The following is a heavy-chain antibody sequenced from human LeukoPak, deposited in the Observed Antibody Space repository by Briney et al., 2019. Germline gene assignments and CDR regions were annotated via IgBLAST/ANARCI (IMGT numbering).Heavy chain of an antibody. D-gene: IGHD3-22*01. Sequence: PGGSLRLSCAASGFIFSSYEMNWVRQAPGKGLEWVSYISSSGSTIYYADSVKGRFTISRDNAKNSLYLQMNSLRAEDTAVYYCARDPGDSSGYVFDYWGQGTLVTVSS. CDR2: ISSSGSTI. J-gene: IGHJ4*02. CDR1: GFIFSSYE. V-gene: IGHV3-48*03. CDR3: ARDPGDSSGYVFDY.